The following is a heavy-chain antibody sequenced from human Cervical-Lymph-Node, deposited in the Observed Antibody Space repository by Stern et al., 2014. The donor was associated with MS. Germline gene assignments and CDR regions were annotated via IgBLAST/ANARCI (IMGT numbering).Heavy chain of an antibody. CDR1: GDTFINFG. CDR3: ARDNDDNGMDV. J-gene: IGHJ6*02. Sequence: MQLVESGAEVKKPGSSVKVSCTASGDTFINFGISWVRQAPGQGLEWMGGFIPIVGTTEYVEKFQGRLTINADESATTVYMELSSLRSEDTAVYYCARDNDDNGMDVWGQGTTVTVSS. CDR2: FIPIVGTT. D-gene: IGHD1-1*01. V-gene: IGHV1-69*01.